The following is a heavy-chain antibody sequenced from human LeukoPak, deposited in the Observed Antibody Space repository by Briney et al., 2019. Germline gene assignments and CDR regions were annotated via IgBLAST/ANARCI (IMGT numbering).Heavy chain of an antibody. CDR3: TRGSHRGYCTTSDCYTVDF. J-gene: IGHJ4*02. CDR2: MNPDSGNT. CDR1: RYTFTSYD. V-gene: IGHV1-8*01. D-gene: IGHD2-8*01. Sequence: GASVKVSCKAARYTFTSYDINWVRQAPGQGLEWMGWMNPDSGNTGCAQKFQGRVTMTRNTSRNTAYMELGGLTSDDTAIYFCTRGSHRGYCTTSDCYTVDFWGQGTLVSVSS.